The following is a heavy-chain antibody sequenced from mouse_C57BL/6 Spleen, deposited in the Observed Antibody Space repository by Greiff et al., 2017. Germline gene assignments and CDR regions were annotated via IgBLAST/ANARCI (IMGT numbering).Heavy chain of an antibody. J-gene: IGHJ4*01. V-gene: IGHV1-82*01. CDR2: IYPGDGDT. Sequence: QVQLQQSGPELVKPGASVKISCKASGYAFSSSWMNWVKQRPGKGLEWIGRIYPGDGDTNYNGKFKGKATLTADKSSSTAYIQLSSLTSEDSAVYFCARRTTVVADYYAMDYWGQGTSVTVSS. CDR1: GYAFSSSW. CDR3: ARRTTVVADYYAMDY. D-gene: IGHD1-1*01.